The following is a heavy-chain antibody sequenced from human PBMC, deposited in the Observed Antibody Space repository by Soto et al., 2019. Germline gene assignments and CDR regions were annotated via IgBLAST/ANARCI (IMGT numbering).Heavy chain of an antibody. J-gene: IGHJ4*02. D-gene: IGHD6-19*01. CDR3: VREIEVAGTVAFGY. CDR2: ISAYYGTS. Sequence: ASVTVSCKASCYTFVDYGFSRVRQAPGQGLEWMGWISAYYGTSHFAQNVQGRVTLTRDTSTSTVYMEMRRLRLDDTAMYYCVREIEVAGTVAFGYWGQGTLVTAPQ. CDR1: CYTFVDYG. V-gene: IGHV1-18*01.